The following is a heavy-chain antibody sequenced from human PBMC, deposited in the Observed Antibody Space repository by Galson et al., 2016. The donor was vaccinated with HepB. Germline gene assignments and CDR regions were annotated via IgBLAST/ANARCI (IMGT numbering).Heavy chain of an antibody. CDR1: GGTFSTYA. V-gene: IGHV1-69*13. CDR2: IIPIFGTA. CDR3: ARVLEGPYNWFDP. Sequence: SVKVSCKASGGTFSTYAISWVRQASGQGLEWMGRIIPIFGTANYAQKFQGRATITADEYTSTAYMELSSLRSEDTAVYYCARVLEGPYNWFDPWGQGTLVIVSS. J-gene: IGHJ5*02.